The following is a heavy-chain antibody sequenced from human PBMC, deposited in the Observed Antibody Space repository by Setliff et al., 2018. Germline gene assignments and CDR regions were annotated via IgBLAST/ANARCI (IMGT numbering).Heavy chain of an antibody. D-gene: IGHD5-12*01. CDR2: INYYGSIFDDGTTYST. CDR3: ARNPDFLQYSFDL. V-gene: IGHV4-39*07. J-gene: IGHJ2*01. Sequence: NPSETLSLTCTVSGGSISNSTFYWGWIRQHPGKGLEWIGSINYYGSIFDDGTTYSTYYNPSLKSRATISINTSKSQFSLKLSSMTAADTALYYCARNPDFLQYSFDLWGRGTLVTVSA. CDR1: GGSISNSTFY.